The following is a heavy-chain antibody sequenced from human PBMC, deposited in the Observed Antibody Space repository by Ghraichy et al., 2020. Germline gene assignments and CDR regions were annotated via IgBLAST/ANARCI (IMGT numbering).Heavy chain of an antibody. CDR1: GGSISSSTYY. CDR3: ARHLANWGSPEYYFDN. Sequence: SETLSLTCTVSGGSISSSTYYWGWIRQPPGKGLEWIGSIYYIGSTFYTPSLKSRVTISVATSKNQFSLRLSSVTAADTAGYYCARHLANWGSPEYYFDNWGQGTPVTGSS. D-gene: IGHD1-14*01. J-gene: IGHJ4*02. V-gene: IGHV4-39*01. CDR2: IYYIGST.